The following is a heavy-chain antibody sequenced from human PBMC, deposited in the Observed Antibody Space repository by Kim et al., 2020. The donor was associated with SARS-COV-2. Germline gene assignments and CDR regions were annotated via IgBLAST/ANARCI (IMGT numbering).Heavy chain of an antibody. J-gene: IGHJ4*02. V-gene: IGHV4-4*02. D-gene: IGHD3-10*01. Sequence: SETLSLICAVSGGSISSSNWWSWVRQPPGKGLEWIGEIYHSGSTNYNPSLKSRVTISVDKSKNQFSLKLSSVTAADTAVYYCARGRITMVRGVLDYWGQGTLVTVSS. CDR1: GGSISSSNW. CDR2: IYHSGST. CDR3: ARGRITMVRGVLDY.